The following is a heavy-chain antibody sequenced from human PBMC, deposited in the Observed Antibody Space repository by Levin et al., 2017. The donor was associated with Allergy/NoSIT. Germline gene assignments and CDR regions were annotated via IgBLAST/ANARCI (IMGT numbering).Heavy chain of an antibody. CDR3: ARRDSDGSNSFDY. CDR2: IFPSDSDT. D-gene: IGHD4-23*01. J-gene: IGHJ4*02. Sequence: GGSLRLSCQASGYSFTSYWFGWVRQRPGKGLEWMGLIFPSDSDTRVSPSFQGQIIMSVDKSISTAYLQWSSLKASGSAMYYCARRDSDGSNSFDYWGQGTLVTVSS. V-gene: IGHV5-51*01. CDR1: GYSFTSYW.